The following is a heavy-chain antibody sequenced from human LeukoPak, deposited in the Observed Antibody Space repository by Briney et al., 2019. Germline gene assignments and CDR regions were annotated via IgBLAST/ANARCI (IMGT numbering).Heavy chain of an antibody. J-gene: IGHJ4*02. CDR1: GSTFTVNY. Sequence: GASVKVSCKASGSTFTVNYLHWERQPPGQGLEWMGWINPNSGGTNYAQKFQGRVTMTRDTSISTAYMELSRLRSDDTAVYYCAREARYDFWSGYYSLWGQGTLVTVSS. CDR3: AREARYDFWSGYYSL. CDR2: INPNSGGT. V-gene: IGHV1-2*02. D-gene: IGHD3/OR15-3a*01.